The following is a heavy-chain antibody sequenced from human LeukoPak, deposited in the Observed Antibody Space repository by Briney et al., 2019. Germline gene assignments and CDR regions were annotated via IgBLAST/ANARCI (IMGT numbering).Heavy chain of an antibody. CDR3: GKNGVRGAYCSGGSCYPYFYYYMDV. CDR1: GFTFSSYW. V-gene: IGHV3-23*01. D-gene: IGHD2-15*01. J-gene: IGHJ6*03. Sequence: TGGSLRLSCAASGFTFSSYWMSWVRQAPGKGLEWVSTISNSDGNTYYADSVKGRFTISRDNSKNTLYLQMNSLRAEDTAIYYFGKNGVRGAYCSGGSCYPYFYYYMDVWGKGTTVTISS. CDR2: ISNSDGNT.